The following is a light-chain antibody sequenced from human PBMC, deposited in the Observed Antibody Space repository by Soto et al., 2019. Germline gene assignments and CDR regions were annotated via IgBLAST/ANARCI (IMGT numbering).Light chain of an antibody. CDR2: GAS. CDR1: QSVSSSY. Sequence: EIVLTQPPATLSVAPGERATLSCRSSQSVSSSYLAWYQQKPGQAPRLLIYGASSRATGIPDRFSGSGSGTDFTLTISRLEPEDFAVYYCQQYGNSPITFGQGTRLEI. J-gene: IGKJ5*01. CDR3: QQYGNSPIT. V-gene: IGKV3-20*01.